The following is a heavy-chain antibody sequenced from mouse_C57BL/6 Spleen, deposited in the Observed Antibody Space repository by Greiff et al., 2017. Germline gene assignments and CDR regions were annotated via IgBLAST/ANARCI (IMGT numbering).Heavy chain of an antibody. V-gene: IGHV1-72*01. CDR3: ARDYYGRSNCYFDV. CDR1: GYTFTSYW. J-gene: IGHJ1*03. CDR2: IDPNSGGT. Sequence: QVQLQQPGAELVKPGASVTLSCKASGYTFTSYWMHWVKQRPGRGLEWIGRIDPNSGGTKYNEKFKSKATLTVDKPSSTAYMQRSSLSSEDSAVYYCARDYYGRSNCYFDVWGTGTTVTVSS. D-gene: IGHD1-1*01.